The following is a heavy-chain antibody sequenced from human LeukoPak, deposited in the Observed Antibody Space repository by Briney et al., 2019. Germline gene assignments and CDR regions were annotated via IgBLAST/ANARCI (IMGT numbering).Heavy chain of an antibody. CDR3: ARYLGYCSGGSCYGGAFDI. D-gene: IGHD2-15*01. J-gene: IGHJ3*02. CDR1: GYSFTSYW. Sequence: GESLKISCKGSGYSFTSYWIGWVRQMPGKGLEWMGIIYPGDSDTRYSPSFQGQVTISADKSISTAYLQWSSLKASDTAMYYCARYLGYCSGGSCYGGAFDIWGQGTMVTVSS. V-gene: IGHV5-51*01. CDR2: IYPGDSDT.